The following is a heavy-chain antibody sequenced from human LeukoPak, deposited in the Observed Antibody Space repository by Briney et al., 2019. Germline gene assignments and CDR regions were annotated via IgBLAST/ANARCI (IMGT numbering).Heavy chain of an antibody. V-gene: IGHV3-21*01. CDR2: ISSSSSYI. CDR3: ARQGVGYDEPIDY. CDR1: GFTFSSYN. J-gene: IGHJ4*02. D-gene: IGHD5-12*01. Sequence: PGGSLRLSCAASGFTFSSYNMNWVRQAPGKGLEWVSSISSSSSYIYYADSVKGRFTISRDNAKKSLYLQMNSLRAEDTAVYYCARQGVGYDEPIDYWGQGTLVTVSS.